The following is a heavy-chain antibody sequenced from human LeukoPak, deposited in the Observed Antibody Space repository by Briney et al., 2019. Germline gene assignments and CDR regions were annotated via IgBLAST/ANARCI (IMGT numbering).Heavy chain of an antibody. J-gene: IGHJ3*02. CDR3: ARVLGAGTYAFDI. CDR1: GFTVSSNY. V-gene: IGHV3-53*01. CDR2: IYSGGST. Sequence: GGSLRLSCAASGFTVSSNYMSWVRQAPGKGLEGVSVIYSGGSTYYADSVKGRFTISRDNSKNTLYLQMNSLRAEDTAVYYCARVLGAGTYAFDIWGQGTMVTVSS. D-gene: IGHD6-19*01.